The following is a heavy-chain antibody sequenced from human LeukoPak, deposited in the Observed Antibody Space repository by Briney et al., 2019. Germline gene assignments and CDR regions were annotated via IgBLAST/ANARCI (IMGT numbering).Heavy chain of an antibody. Sequence: ASVKVSCKASGYTFTSSGVSWVRPAPRQGVEWMGWIFAFNGNTNYAQKLQGRVTMTTDTSTSTAYMELRSLRSDVTAVYYCARVVRYFDWLGDAFDIWGQGTMVTVSS. J-gene: IGHJ3*02. V-gene: IGHV1-18*04. CDR1: GYTFTSSG. CDR2: IFAFNGNT. D-gene: IGHD3-9*01. CDR3: ARVVRYFDWLGDAFDI.